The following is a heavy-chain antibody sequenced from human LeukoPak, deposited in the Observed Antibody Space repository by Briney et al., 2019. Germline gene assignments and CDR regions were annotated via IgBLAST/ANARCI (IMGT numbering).Heavy chain of an antibody. CDR1: GYTFTGYY. J-gene: IGHJ4*02. D-gene: IGHD6-6*01. CDR2: INPNSGGT. CDR3: ASAIAARYYFDY. Sequence: ASVKVSCKASGYTFTGYYMHWVRQASGQGLEWMGRINPNSGGTNYAQKFQGRVTMTRDTSISTAYMELSRLRSDDTAVYYCASAIAARYYFDYWGQGTLVTVSS. V-gene: IGHV1-2*06.